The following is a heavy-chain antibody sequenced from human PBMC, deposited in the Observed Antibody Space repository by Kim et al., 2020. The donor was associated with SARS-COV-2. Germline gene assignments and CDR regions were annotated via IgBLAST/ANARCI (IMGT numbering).Heavy chain of an antibody. CDR2: IYSGGNT. CDR3: ARDQRLPYRSGWPHWFDP. CDR1: GFTFSSTY. J-gene: IGHJ5*02. Sequence: GGSLRLSCAASGFTFSSTYMSWVRQAPGKGLEWVSVIYSGGNTYYADSVKGRFTISRDNSKNTLYLQMNNLKAEETAVYYCARDQRLPYRSGWPHWFDPWGKGNLVTVST. D-gene: IGHD3-16*02. V-gene: IGHV3-53*01.